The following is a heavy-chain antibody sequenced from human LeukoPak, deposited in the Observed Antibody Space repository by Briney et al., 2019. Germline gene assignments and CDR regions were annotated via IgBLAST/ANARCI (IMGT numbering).Heavy chain of an antibody. Sequence: SETLSLTCTVSGNSISSGYYWDWIRQPPGKGLQWIGSVYHSGSTYYNPSLKSRITISVDTSKNQFSLKLSSVTAADTAVYYCARHGTMIVVVTTNWFDPWGQGTLVTVSS. CDR1: GNSISSGYY. CDR2: VYHSGST. D-gene: IGHD3-22*01. J-gene: IGHJ5*02. CDR3: ARHGTMIVVVTTNWFDP. V-gene: IGHV4-38-2*02.